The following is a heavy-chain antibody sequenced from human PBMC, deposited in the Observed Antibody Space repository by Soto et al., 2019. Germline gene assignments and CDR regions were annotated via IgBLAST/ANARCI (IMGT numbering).Heavy chain of an antibody. Sequence: QVQLVQSGAEVKKPGSSVKVSCKASGGTFSSYAISWVRQAPGQGLEWMGGIIPIFGTASYAQKFQGRLTITADESTRTAYMELGSLRSEDTAVYYCARGSEGEYCSSNSCYTMAFDYWGQGTLVTVSS. J-gene: IGHJ4*02. V-gene: IGHV1-69*01. CDR2: IIPIFGTA. CDR3: ARGSEGEYCSSNSCYTMAFDY. D-gene: IGHD2-2*02. CDR1: GGTFSSYA.